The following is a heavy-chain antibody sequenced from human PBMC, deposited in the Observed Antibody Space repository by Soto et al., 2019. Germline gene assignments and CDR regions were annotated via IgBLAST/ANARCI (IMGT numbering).Heavy chain of an antibody. Sequence: GESLKISCKGSGYSFTSYWIGWVRQMPGKGLEWMGIIYPGDSDTRYSPSFQGQVTISADKSISTAYLQWSSLKASDTAMYYCASGQNYDILTGYYGGGFWFDPWGQGTLVTVSS. CDR2: IYPGDSDT. CDR3: ASGQNYDILTGYYGGGFWFDP. D-gene: IGHD3-9*01. J-gene: IGHJ5*02. V-gene: IGHV5-51*01. CDR1: GYSFTSYW.